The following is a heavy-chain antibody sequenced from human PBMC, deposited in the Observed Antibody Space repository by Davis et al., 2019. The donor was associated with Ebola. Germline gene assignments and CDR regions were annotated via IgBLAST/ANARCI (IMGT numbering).Heavy chain of an antibody. Sequence: GSLRLSCTTSGFTFSNYWMSWVRQAPGKGLEWVANIKQAGSEKYYVDSVKGRFTISRDNAKSSVYLQMNSLSVEDTAAYYCAREPLSYSTFDYWGRGTLLTVSS. CDR2: IKQAGSEK. CDR1: GFTFSNYW. D-gene: IGHD4-11*01. J-gene: IGHJ4*02. V-gene: IGHV3-7*01. CDR3: AREPLSYSTFDY.